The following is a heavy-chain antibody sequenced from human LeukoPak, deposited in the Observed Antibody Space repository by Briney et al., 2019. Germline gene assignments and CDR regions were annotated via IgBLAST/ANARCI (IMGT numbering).Heavy chain of an antibody. J-gene: IGHJ4*02. CDR1: GFTFSSYS. CDR2: ISSSSSTI. CDR3: ARVKIRGALYYFDY. V-gene: IGHV3-48*04. D-gene: IGHD1-26*01. Sequence: TGGSLRLSCAASGFTFSSYSMNWVRQAPGKGLEWVSYISSSSSTIYYADSVKGRFTISRDNAKNSLYLQMNSLRAEDTAVYYCARVKIRGALYYFDYWGQGTLVTVSS.